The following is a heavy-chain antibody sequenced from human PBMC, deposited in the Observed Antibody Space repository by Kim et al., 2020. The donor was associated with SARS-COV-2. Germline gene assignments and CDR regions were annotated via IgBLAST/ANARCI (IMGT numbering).Heavy chain of an antibody. D-gene: IGHD6-13*01. CDR3: ARGGRSWTWVFDP. J-gene: IGHJ5*02. Sequence: SETLSLTCTVSGDSISGYYWSWIRQPPGKGLEWIGSISYSGSTNYNPSLKSRVTISVDTSNNQFSLKLTSVTAADTAVYYCARGGRSWTWVFDPRCQGTL. CDR2: ISYSGST. V-gene: IGHV4-59*01. CDR1: GDSISGYY.